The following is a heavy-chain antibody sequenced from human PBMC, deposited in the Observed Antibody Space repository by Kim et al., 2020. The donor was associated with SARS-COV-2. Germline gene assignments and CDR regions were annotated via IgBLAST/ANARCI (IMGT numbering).Heavy chain of an antibody. CDR1: GGSISSSSYY. CDR2: IYYSGST. V-gene: IGHV4-39*01. J-gene: IGHJ3*02. D-gene: IGHD1-26*01. Sequence: SETLSLTCTVSGGSISSSSYYWGWIRQPPGKGLEWIGSIYYSGSTYYNPSLKSRVTISVDTSKNQFSLKLSSVTAADTAVYYCARLNSGSHVVFDIWGQGTMVTVSS. CDR3: ARLNSGSHVVFDI.